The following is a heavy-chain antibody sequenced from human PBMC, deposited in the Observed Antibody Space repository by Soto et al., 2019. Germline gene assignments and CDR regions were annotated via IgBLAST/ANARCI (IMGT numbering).Heavy chain of an antibody. D-gene: IGHD6-19*01. V-gene: IGHV4-34*01. CDR2: INHSGST. Sequence: SETLSLTCAVYGGSFSGYYWSWIRQPPGKGLQWIAEINHSGSTNYNPSLKSRVTISVDTSKNQFSLRLNSVTAADTAVYYCARALYSSGWYYAFDIWGQGTMVTVSS. CDR3: ARALYSSGWYYAFDI. CDR1: GGSFSGYY. J-gene: IGHJ3*02.